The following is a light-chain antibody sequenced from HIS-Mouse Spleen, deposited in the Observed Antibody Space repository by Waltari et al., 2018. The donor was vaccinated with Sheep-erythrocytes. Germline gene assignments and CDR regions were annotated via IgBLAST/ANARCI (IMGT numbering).Light chain of an antibody. CDR2: SNN. Sequence: SVLTQPPSASGTPGQRVTISCSGCISNIGCNTVNWYQQRPGTAPKLLIYSNNQRPSGVPDRFSGSKSGTSASLTISGLQAEDEADYYCCSYAGSYTVVFGGGTKLTVL. J-gene: IGLJ2*01. CDR1: ISNIGCNT. V-gene: IGLV1-44*01. CDR3: CSYAGSYTVV.